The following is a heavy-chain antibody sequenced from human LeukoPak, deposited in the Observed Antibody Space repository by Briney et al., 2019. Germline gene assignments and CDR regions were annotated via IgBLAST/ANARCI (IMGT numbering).Heavy chain of an antibody. CDR2: ISGSGGST. J-gene: IGHJ4*02. D-gene: IGHD5-18*01. CDR1: GFTFSSYA. Sequence: PGGSLRLSCAASGFTFSSYAMSWVRQAPGKGLEWVSAISGSGGSTYYADSVKGRFTTSRDNSKNTLYLQMNSLRAEDTAVYYCAREGMEGYSYGYDWGQGTLVTVSS. V-gene: IGHV3-23*01. CDR3: AREGMEGYSYGYD.